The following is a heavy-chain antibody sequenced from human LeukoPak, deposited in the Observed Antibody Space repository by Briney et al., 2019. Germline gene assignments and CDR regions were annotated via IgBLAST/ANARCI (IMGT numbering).Heavy chain of an antibody. CDR1: GYTFTSNY. CDR3: ARDQEGFDY. V-gene: IGHV1-46*01. J-gene: IGHJ4*02. CDR2: IYPRDGST. Sequence: ASVKVSCKASGYTFTSNYIHWVRQAPGQGLEWMGKIYPRDGSTSYAQKFQGRVTVTRDTSTSTVHMELSGLRSEDTAVYYCARDQEGFDYWGQGTLVTVSS.